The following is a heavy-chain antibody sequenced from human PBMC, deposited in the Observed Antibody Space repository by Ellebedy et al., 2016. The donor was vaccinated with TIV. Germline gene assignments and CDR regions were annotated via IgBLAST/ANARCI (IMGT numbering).Heavy chain of an antibody. D-gene: IGHD5-24*01. V-gene: IGHV3-23*01. J-gene: IGHJ4*02. Sequence: VRGRFTISRDNSRNTLYLQMNSLRAEDTAIFYCAKSLWFDGYASFDSWGPGTLVNVSS. CDR3: AKSLWFDGYASFDS.